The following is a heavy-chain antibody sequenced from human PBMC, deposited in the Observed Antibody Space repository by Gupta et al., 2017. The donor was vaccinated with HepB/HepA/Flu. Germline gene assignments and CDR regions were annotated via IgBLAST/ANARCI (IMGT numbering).Heavy chain of an antibody. Sequence: QVQLVQSGAEVKKPGASVKVSCKASGYTFNGNYMHWVRQAPGQGLEWMGWINPNSGGTIYAQKFQGRVTMIRDTSINTAYMELSRLRSDDTAMYYCARDGCANGICYGEFDYWGQGTLVTVSS. CDR3: ARDGCANGICYGEFDY. CDR2: INPNSGGT. D-gene: IGHD2-8*01. V-gene: IGHV1-2*02. J-gene: IGHJ4*02. CDR1: GYTFNGNY.